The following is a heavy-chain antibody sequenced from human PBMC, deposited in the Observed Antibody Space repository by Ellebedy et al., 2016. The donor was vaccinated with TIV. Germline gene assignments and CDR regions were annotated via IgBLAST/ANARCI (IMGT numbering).Heavy chain of an antibody. CDR1: GGTFSSYA. J-gene: IGHJ4*02. CDR2: IIPIFGTA. V-gene: IGHV1-69*13. D-gene: IGHD3-22*01. Sequence: ASVKVSCKASGGTFSSYAISWVRQAPGQGLEWMGGIIPIFGTANYAQKFQGRVTITADESTSTAYMELSRLRSDDTAVYYCARPSVSTGYYQFDFWGQGALVTVSS. CDR3: ARPSVSTGYYQFDF.